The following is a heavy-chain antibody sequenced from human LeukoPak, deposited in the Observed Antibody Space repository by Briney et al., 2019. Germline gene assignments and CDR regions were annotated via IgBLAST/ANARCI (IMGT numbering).Heavy chain of an antibody. CDR3: ARDAWEGIAARSFDY. J-gene: IGHJ4*02. Sequence: KPSETLSLTCTVSGGSISSSSYYWGWIRQPPGKGLEWIGSIYYSGSTYYNPSLKSRVTISVDTSKNQFSLKLSSVTAADTAVYYCARDAWEGIAARSFDYWGQGTLVTVSS. CDR1: GGSISSSSYY. CDR2: IYYSGST. V-gene: IGHV4-39*07. D-gene: IGHD6-6*01.